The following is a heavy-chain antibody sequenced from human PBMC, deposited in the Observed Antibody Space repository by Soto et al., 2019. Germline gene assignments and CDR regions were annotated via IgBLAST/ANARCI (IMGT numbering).Heavy chain of an antibody. Sequence: ASVKVSCKVSGYTLTELSMHWVRQAPGKGLEWMGGFDPEDGETIYAQKFQGRVTMTEDTSTDTAYMELSSLRSEDTAVYYCAPRPLSGSLFPFDYWGQGTLVTVSS. D-gene: IGHD1-26*01. CDR3: APRPLSGSLFPFDY. J-gene: IGHJ4*02. CDR1: GYTLTELS. CDR2: FDPEDGET. V-gene: IGHV1-24*01.